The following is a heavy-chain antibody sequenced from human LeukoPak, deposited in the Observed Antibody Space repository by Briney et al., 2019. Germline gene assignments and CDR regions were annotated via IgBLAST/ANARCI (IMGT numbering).Heavy chain of an antibody. D-gene: IGHD1-1*01. CDR1: GFTFSTFW. Sequence: GVLRLSCAASGFTFSTFWMSWVRQAPGGGLEWGANITQDGSEKYYVDSMKGRFTVSRDNAKNSLYLQMDSLRAEDTAVYYCARGGTFVSDYWGQGTLVTVSS. J-gene: IGHJ4*02. CDR3: ARGGTFVSDY. V-gene: IGHV3-7*01. CDR2: ITQDGSEK.